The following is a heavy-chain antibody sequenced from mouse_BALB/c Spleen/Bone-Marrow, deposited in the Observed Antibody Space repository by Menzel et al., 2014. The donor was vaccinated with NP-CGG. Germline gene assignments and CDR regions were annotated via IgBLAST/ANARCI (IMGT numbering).Heavy chain of an antibody. D-gene: IGHD1-1*01. J-gene: IGHJ4*01. V-gene: IGHV14-1*02. CDR2: IDPENGNT. CDR3: ARSYYYGSSLYAMDY. CDR1: GFNIKDYY. Sequence: VQLQQSGAELVRPGALVKLSCKASGFNIKDYYMHWVKQRPEQGLEWIGWIDPENGNTIYDPKFQGKASITADTSSNTAYLQLSSLTSEDTAVYYCARSYYYGSSLYAMDYWGQGTLVTVSS.